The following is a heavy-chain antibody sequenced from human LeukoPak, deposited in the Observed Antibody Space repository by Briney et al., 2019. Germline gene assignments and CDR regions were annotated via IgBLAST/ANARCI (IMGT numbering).Heavy chain of an antibody. CDR1: GGTFLGYY. D-gene: IGHD3-10*01. CDR2: INHSGST. Sequence: SETLSLTCPFYGGTFLGYYWRWIRQPPWKGLEWIGEINHSGSTNYNPSLKSRVTISVDTSKNQFSLQLSSVTAAGTAVYYCARGYYYGSGSYYKSLGRFDRWGQGTLVTVSS. V-gene: IGHV4-34*01. CDR3: ARGYYYGSGSYYKSLGRFDR. J-gene: IGHJ5*02.